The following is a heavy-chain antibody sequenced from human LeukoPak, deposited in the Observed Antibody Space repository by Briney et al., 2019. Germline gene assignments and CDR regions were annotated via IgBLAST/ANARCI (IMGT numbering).Heavy chain of an antibody. V-gene: IGHV4-34*01. J-gene: IGHJ4*02. Sequence: SETLSLTCAVYGGSFSGYYWSWIRQPPGKGLEWIGEINHSGSTNYNPSLKSRVTISVDTSKNQFSLKLSSVTAADTAVYFCASKKNGNHFDYWGQGTLVTVSS. CDR3: ASKKNGNHFDY. CDR2: INHSGST. CDR1: GGSFSGYY.